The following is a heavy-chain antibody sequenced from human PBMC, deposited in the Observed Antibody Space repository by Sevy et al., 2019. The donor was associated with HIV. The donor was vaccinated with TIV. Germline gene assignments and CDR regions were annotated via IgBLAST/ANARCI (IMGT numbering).Heavy chain of an antibody. V-gene: IGHV3-30-3*01. J-gene: IGHJ6*03. CDR1: GFTFSSYA. Sequence: GGSLRLSCAASGFTFSSYAMHWVRQAPGKGLEWVAVISSDGSNKYYADSVKGGFTISRDNCKNTLYLQMNSLRDEDTAVYYCARDRLSSSFLYYYYYMDVWGKGTTVTVSS. CDR2: ISSDGSNK. D-gene: IGHD6-13*01. CDR3: ARDRLSSSFLYYYYYMDV.